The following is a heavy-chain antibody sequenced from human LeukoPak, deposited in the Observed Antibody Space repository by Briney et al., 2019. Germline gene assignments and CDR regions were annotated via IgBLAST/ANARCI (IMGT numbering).Heavy chain of an antibody. D-gene: IGHD2-21*01. CDR1: GGSFSGYY. Sequence: SETLSLTCAVYGGSFSGYYWSWIRQPPGKGLEWIGEINHSGSTNYNPSLKSRVTISVDTSKNQFSLKLSSVTAADTAVYYCASLPKGVRSGTHYMDVWGKGTTVTISS. CDR2: INHSGST. CDR3: ASLPKGVRSGTHYMDV. V-gene: IGHV4-34*01. J-gene: IGHJ6*03.